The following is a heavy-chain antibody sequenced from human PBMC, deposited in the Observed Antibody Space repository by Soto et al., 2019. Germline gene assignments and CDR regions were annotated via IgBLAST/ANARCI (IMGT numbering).Heavy chain of an antibody. CDR1: GGSFSGYY. V-gene: IGHV4-34*01. CDR3: ARGRWLQSAPFDY. D-gene: IGHD5-12*01. CDR2: INRSGST. Sequence: SETLSLTCAVYGGSFSGYYWSWIRQPPGKGLEWIGEINRSGSTNYNPSLKSRVTISVDTSKNQFSLKLSSVTAADTAVYYCARGRWLQSAPFDYWGQGTLVTVSS. J-gene: IGHJ4*02.